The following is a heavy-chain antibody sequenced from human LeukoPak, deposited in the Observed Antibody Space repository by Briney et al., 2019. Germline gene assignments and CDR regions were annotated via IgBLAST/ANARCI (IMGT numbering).Heavy chain of an antibody. J-gene: IGHJ4*02. CDR3: ARMHQSRDGCSPNFDY. CDR2: ISSSSSYI. V-gene: IGHV3-21*01. CDR1: GFTFSSFS. D-gene: IGHD5-24*01. Sequence: AGSLTLSCAASGFTFSSFSMNCVRQAQGKGLGWVSSISSSSSYIYYADTVKGRFTISRDNAKNSLYLQMNSLRAEDTAVYYCARMHQSRDGCSPNFDYWGQGTLVTVSS.